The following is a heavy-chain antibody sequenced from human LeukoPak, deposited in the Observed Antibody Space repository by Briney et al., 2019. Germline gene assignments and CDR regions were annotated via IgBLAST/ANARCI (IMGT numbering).Heavy chain of an antibody. CDR2: ISSSSTYI. V-gene: IGHV3-21*01. J-gene: IGHJ4*02. CDR1: GFTVSSNY. CDR3: ARETYGDY. Sequence: GGSLRLSCAASGFTVSSNYMSWVRQAPGKGLEWVSSISSSSTYIYYADSVKGRFTISRDNAKNSLYLQMNSLRAEDTAVYYCARETYGDYWGQGTLVTVSS. D-gene: IGHD4-17*01.